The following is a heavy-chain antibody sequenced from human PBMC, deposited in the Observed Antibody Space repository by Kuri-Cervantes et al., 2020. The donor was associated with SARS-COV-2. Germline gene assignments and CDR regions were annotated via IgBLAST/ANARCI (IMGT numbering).Heavy chain of an antibody. CDR3: ARDTHNWNSLNDY. V-gene: IGHV3-11*05. Sequence: GGSLRLSCAASGFTFSDDYMTWVRQAPGMGLEWVADISTTGTYKNYADSVKGRFTISRDNAKNSLILQMNSLRAEDTAVYYCARDTHNWNSLNDYWGQGTLVTVSS. CDR2: ISTTGTYK. J-gene: IGHJ4*02. CDR1: GFTFSDDY. D-gene: IGHD1-7*01.